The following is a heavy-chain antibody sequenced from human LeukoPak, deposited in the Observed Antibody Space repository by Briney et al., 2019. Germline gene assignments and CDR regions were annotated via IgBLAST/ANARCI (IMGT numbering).Heavy chain of an antibody. CDR3: ARSTMGARRKYDY. V-gene: IGHV1-8*02. CDR2: MNANSSNT. Sequence: ASVNLSCNSSGATFTTYNVSWDRHGTGQPLEWMLGMNANSSNTGYVQKFQGRVTMTMNTSISTAYMELTSLTSEDPAVYYCARSTMGARRKYDYWGQGTVVTVSS. D-gene: IGHD1-26*01. J-gene: IGHJ4*02. CDR1: GATFTTYN.